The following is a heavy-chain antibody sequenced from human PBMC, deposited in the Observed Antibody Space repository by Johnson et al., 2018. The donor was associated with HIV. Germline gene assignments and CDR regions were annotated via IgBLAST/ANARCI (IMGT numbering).Heavy chain of an antibody. Sequence: VQLMESGGGLVQPGGSLRLSCAASGFTFSSMHWVRQAPGKGLEWVANIKQDGSEKYYVDSVKGRFTISRDNSKNTLYLQMNSLRAEDMAVYYCARARSSSWYDGAFDIWGQGTMVTFSS. V-gene: IGHV3-7*01. D-gene: IGHD6-13*01. J-gene: IGHJ3*02. CDR1: GFTFSS. CDR2: IKQDGSEK. CDR3: ARARSSSWYDGAFDI.